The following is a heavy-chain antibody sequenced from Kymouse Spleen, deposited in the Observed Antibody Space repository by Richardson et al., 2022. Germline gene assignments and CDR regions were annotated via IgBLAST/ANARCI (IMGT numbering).Heavy chain of an antibody. CDR3: ATSSGSYLFDY. D-gene: IGHD1-26*01. CDR1: GYTFTSYA. J-gene: IGHJ4*02. CDR2: INAGNGNT. V-gene: IGHV1-3*01. Sequence: QVQLVQSGAEVKKPGASVKVSCKASGYTFTSYAMHWVRQAPGQRLEWMGWINAGNGNTKYSQKFQGRVTITRDTSASTAYMELSSLRSEDTAVYYCATSSGSYLFDYWGQGTLVTVSS.